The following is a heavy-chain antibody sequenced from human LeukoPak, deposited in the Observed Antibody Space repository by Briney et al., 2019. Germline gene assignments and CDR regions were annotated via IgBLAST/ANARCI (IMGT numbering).Heavy chain of an antibody. D-gene: IGHD2-2*01. CDR1: GGTFINHA. Sequence: ASVKVSCKASGGTFINHAINWVRQAPGQGLEWMGSIIPLSGTTNYAQEFQGRVTVSADMSSSTAYMDLSSLRSDDTVVYYCARPRSSNWDVFDYWGQGTLVTVSS. CDR3: ARPRSSNWDVFDY. V-gene: IGHV1-69*06. J-gene: IGHJ4*02. CDR2: IIPLSGTT.